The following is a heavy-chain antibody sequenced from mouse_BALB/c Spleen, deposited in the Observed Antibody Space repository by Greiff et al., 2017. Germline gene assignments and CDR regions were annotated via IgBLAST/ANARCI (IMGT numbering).Heavy chain of an antibody. CDR1: GFTFSDYY. Sequence: EVQLVESGGGLVKPGGSLKLSCAASGFTFSDYYMYWVRQTPEKRLEWVATISDGGSYTYYPDSVKGRFTISRDNAKNNLYLQMSSLKSEDTAMYYCARDRVNYRYLYYAMDYWGQGTSVTVSS. J-gene: IGHJ4*01. V-gene: IGHV5-4*02. CDR3: ARDRVNYRYLYYAMDY. D-gene: IGHD2-14*01. CDR2: ISDGGSYT.